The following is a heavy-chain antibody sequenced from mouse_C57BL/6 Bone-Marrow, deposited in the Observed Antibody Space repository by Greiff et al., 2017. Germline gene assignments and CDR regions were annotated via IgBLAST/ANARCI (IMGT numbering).Heavy chain of an antibody. CDR1: GYAFTNYL. D-gene: IGHD1-1*01. J-gene: IGHJ1*03. V-gene: IGHV1-54*01. CDR2: INPGSGGT. CDR3: ARTDGSSFYWYFDV. Sequence: QVQLQQSGAELVRPGTSVKVSCKASGYAFTNYLIEWVKQRPGQGLEWIGVINPGSGGTNYNEKFKGKATLTADQSSSTAYMQLSSLTSEDSAVYFCARTDGSSFYWYFDVCGTGTTVTVSS.